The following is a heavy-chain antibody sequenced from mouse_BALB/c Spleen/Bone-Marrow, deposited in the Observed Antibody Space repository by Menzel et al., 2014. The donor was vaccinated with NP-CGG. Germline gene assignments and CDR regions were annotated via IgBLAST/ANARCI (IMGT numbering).Heavy chain of an antibody. J-gene: IGHJ2*01. Sequence: EVKLVESGGGLVKPGGSLKLSCAASGFAFSSYDMSWVRQTPEKRLEWVAYISSGGGSTYYPDTVKGRFTISRDNAKNTLYLQMSSLKSEDTAMYYCAREVLRDYFDYWGQGTTLTVSS. CDR1: GFAFSSYD. D-gene: IGHD1-1*01. V-gene: IGHV5-12-1*01. CDR2: ISSGGGST. CDR3: AREVLRDYFDY.